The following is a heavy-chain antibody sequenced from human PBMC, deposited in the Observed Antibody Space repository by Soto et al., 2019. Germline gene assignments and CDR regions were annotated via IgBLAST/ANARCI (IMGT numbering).Heavy chain of an antibody. CDR3: ASLRGPIWWLPFDY. CDR2: IIPIFGTA. J-gene: IGHJ4*02. CDR1: GGTFSSYA. V-gene: IGHV1-69*13. Sequence: SVKVSCKASGGTFSSYAISWVRQAPGQGLEWMGGIIPIFGTANYAQKFQGRATITADESTSTAYMELSSLRSEDTAVYYCASLRGPIWWLPFDYWGQGTLVTVSS. D-gene: IGHD5-12*01.